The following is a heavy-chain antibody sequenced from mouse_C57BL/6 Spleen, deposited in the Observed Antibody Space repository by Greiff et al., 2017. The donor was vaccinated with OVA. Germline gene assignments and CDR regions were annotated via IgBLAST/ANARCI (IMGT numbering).Heavy chain of an antibody. J-gene: IGHJ3*01. Sequence: QVQLKQPGAELVKPGASVKLSCKASGYTFTSYWMHWVKQRPGQGLEWIGMIHPNSGSTNYNEKFKSKATLTVDKSSSTAYMQLSSLTSEDSAVYYCARHYDGFAYWGQGTLVTVSA. V-gene: IGHV1-64*01. CDR2: IHPNSGST. CDR1: GYTFTSYW. CDR3: ARHYDGFAY. D-gene: IGHD2-4*01.